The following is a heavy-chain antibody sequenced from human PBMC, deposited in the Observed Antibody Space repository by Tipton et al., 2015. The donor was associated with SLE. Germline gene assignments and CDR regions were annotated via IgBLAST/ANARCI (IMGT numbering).Heavy chain of an antibody. CDR1: GGSISSHY. V-gene: IGHV4-59*11. Sequence: LRLSCTVSGGSISSHYWSWIRQPPGKGLEWIGYIYYSRSISYNPSLKSRVTISVDTSKNQFSPKLSSVTAADTAVYYCAREWGDAFDIWGQGTMVTVSS. D-gene: IGHD3-16*01. CDR2: IYYSRSI. CDR3: AREWGDAFDI. J-gene: IGHJ3*02.